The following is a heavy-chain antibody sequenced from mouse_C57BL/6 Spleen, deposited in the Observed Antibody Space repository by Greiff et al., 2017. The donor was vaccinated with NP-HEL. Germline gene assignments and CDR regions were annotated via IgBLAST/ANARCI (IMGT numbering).Heavy chain of an antibody. J-gene: IGHJ4*01. CDR3: ARFYYGNYEGTDAMDY. Sequence: VQLQQSGAELVKPGASVKISCKASGYAFSSYWMNWVKQRPGKGLEWIGQIYPGDGDTNYNGKFKGKATLTADKSSSTAYMQLSSLTSEDSSVYVGARFYYGNYEGTDAMDYWGQGTSVTVTA. D-gene: IGHD2-1*01. V-gene: IGHV1-80*01. CDR2: IYPGDGDT. CDR1: GYAFSSYW.